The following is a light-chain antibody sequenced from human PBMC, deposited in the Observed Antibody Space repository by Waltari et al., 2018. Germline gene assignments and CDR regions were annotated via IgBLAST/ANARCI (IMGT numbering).Light chain of an antibody. CDR2: GKN. V-gene: IGLV3-19*01. CDR3: HSRDSSCDVV. CDR1: SLRTYY. J-gene: IGLJ2*01. Sequence: SSELTQDPAVSVALGQTVRNTCQGDSLRTYYVSWFHQKPRQAPSLVIYGKNNRPSGIPDRVSSSSSGSIASLTIIGAQAEDEADSYCHSRDSSCDVVFGGGTKLTVV.